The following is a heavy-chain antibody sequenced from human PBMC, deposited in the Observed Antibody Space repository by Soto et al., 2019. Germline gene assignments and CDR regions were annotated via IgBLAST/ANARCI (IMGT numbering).Heavy chain of an antibody. CDR3: AKDRAHLAVAAIAGGGGAFDA. V-gene: IGHV3-30*05. CDR2: ISYDGRNK. CDR1: GFMLSSYG. J-gene: IGHJ3*01. Sequence: QIQLVQSGGGGVQPGRSLRLSCAASGFMLSSYGMHWVRQAPGKGLEWVAAISYDGRNKWYMDSLEGRFTISRDNSESTVFLQVARLRPENTAMYFWAKDRAHLAVAAIAGGGGAFDAWGQGTMVTVSS. D-gene: IGHD6-19*01.